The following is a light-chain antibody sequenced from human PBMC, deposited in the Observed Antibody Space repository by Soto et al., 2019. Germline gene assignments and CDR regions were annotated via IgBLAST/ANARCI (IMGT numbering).Light chain of an antibody. Sequence: DIQLTQSPYFLSASVGDRVTITCRASQSISSWLAWYQQKPGKAPKLLIYKASSLESGVPSRFSGSGSGTEFTLSISSLQPDDFATYYCQQYNNYPWTFGQGTKVDIK. CDR2: KAS. CDR3: QQYNNYPWT. J-gene: IGKJ1*01. CDR1: QSISSW. V-gene: IGKV1-5*03.